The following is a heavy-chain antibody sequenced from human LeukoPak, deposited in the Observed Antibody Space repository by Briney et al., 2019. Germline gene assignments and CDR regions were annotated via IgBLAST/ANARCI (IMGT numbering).Heavy chain of an antibody. CDR1: GGSISSYY. V-gene: IGHV4-59*01. CDR3: ARVDTGCYYDRDV. Sequence: LSETLSLTCTVSGGSISSYYWSWIRQPPGKGVEGVGYIYYSGRTKYNPSLQCRVTISVDTSKNQFTLKLSSVTAADTAVYYCARVDTGCYYDRDVWGQGTTVTVSS. J-gene: IGHJ6*02. D-gene: IGHD5-18*01. CDR2: IYYSGRT.